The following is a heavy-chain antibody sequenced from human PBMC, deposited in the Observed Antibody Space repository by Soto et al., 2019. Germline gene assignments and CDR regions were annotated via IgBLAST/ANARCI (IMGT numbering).Heavy chain of an antibody. D-gene: IGHD1-26*01. CDR3: AKDGSHNFDY. V-gene: IGHV3-30*18. CDR2: MSYDGSNE. CDR1: GLTFSHYA. Sequence: QVQLVESGGGVVQAGRSMRLSCAASGLTFSHYAMHWVRQAPGKGLEWVALMSYDGSNEYYADSVKGRFTISRDNSKNTLYLQMNSLRAEDTAVYYCAKDGSHNFDYWGQGTLVTVSS. J-gene: IGHJ4*02.